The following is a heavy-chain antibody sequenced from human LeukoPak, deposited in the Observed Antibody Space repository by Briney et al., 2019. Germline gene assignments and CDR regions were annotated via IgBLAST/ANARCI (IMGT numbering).Heavy chain of an antibody. CDR1: GFTFDDYA. CDR3: AKDEFVASDFTGAFDI. V-gene: IGHV3-9*03. CDR2: ISWNSGSI. J-gene: IGHJ3*02. D-gene: IGHD2-8*02. Sequence: GGSLRLSCAASGFTFDDYAMHWVRQAPGKGLEWVSGISWNSGSIGYADSVKGRFTISRDNAKNSLYLQMNSLRAEDMALYYCAKDEFVASDFTGAFDIWGQGTMVTVSS.